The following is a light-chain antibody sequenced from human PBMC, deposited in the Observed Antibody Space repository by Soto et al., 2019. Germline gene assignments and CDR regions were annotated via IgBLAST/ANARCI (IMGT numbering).Light chain of an antibody. V-gene: IGKV2-24*01. J-gene: IGKJ2*01. CDR3: MQTTQFPYT. Sequence: VMTQTPLSSPVTLGQPASISCRYSHSLVHSDGSTALSWLQQRPGQPPRLLIYKMSNRFSGVPDRFSGSGAGTDFTLKISRVEAEDVGIYYCMQTTQFPYTFGQGTKLEI. CDR1: HSLVHSDGSTA. CDR2: KMS.